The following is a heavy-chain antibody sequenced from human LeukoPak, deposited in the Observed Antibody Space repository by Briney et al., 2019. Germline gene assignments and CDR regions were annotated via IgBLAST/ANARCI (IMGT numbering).Heavy chain of an antibody. V-gene: IGHV4-59*01. CDR2: FYYTGST. J-gene: IGHJ4*02. Sequence: SSETLSLTCSVSGVSIDSYHWSWIRQPPGKGLEWIGYFYYTGSTNYSPSFEGRVTISEDTSKNQISLRLTSVTAADTAVYYCSEGYFEPFDHWGQGILVTVSS. CDR3: SEGYFEPFDH. CDR1: GVSIDSYH. D-gene: IGHD2/OR15-2a*01.